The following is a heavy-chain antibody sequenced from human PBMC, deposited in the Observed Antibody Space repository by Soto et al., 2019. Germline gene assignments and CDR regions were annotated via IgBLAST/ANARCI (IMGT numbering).Heavy chain of an antibody. J-gene: IGHJ5*02. CDR2: IIPLFGTT. CDR1: GGTFSRHA. D-gene: IGHD6-13*01. Sequence: QVQLVQSGYEVKMPGSSVKVSCKPSGGTFSRHAINWVRQAPGHGLEWMGGIIPLFGTTNYAQKFKGRVTVSADESTSSAYMELSSLTSAAAAVYSCARSAIDGSSWYFCFDPWGQGTLVTVSS. CDR3: ARSAIDGSSWYFCFDP. V-gene: IGHV1-69*01.